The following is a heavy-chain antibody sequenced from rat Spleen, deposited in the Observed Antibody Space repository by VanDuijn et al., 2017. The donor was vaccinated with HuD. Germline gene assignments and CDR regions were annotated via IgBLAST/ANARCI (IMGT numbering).Heavy chain of an antibody. CDR2: VRYNGDT. CDR1: GFSLTAYS. CDR3: ARGRYTTDYYYPNWFAY. D-gene: IGHD1-6*01. J-gene: IGHJ3*01. V-gene: IGHV2-8*01. Sequence: QVQLKESGPGLVQPSQTLSLTCTVSGFSLTAYSVFWVRRPSGKGLEWLGRVRYNGDTSYNSALKSRLRISRDTSKSQVFLKMNSLQTEDTGTYYCARGRYTTDYYYPNWFAYWGPGTLVTVSS.